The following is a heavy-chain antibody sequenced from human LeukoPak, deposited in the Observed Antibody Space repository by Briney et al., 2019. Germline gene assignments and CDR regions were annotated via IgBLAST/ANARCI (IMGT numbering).Heavy chain of an antibody. Sequence: GASVKVSCKASGYTFTSYDINWVRQATGQGLEWMGWMNPNSGNTGYAQKFQGRVTMTTDTSTSTAYMELRSLRSDDTAVYYCARDRGVGADMDYWGQGTLVTVSS. CDR3: ARDRGVGADMDY. J-gene: IGHJ4*02. CDR2: MNPNSGNT. D-gene: IGHD1-26*01. CDR1: GYTFTSYD. V-gene: IGHV1-8*01.